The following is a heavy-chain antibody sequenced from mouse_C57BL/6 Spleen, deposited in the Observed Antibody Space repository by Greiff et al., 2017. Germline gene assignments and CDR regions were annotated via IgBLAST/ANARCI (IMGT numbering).Heavy chain of an antibody. D-gene: IGHD1-1*01. CDR1: GYTFTSYG. Sequence: QVQLQQSGAELARPGASVKLSCKASGYTFTSYGISWVKQRTGQGLEWIGEIYPRSGNTYYNEKFKGKATLTADKSSSTAYMELRSLTSEDSAVYFCARRYYGSSSDDWGQGTTLTVSS. V-gene: IGHV1-81*01. J-gene: IGHJ2*01. CDR2: IYPRSGNT. CDR3: ARRYYGSSSDD.